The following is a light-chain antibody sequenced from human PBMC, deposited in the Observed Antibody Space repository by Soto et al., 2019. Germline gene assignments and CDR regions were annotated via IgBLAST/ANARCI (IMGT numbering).Light chain of an antibody. CDR1: GSDVGSYKY. Sequence: QSVLTQPASVSGSPGQSITISCTETGSDVGSYKYVSWYQQHPGKAPKLIIFEVSNRPSGVSDRFSGSKSGNRASLTISELQAEDEADYYCSSYTSISSLGVFGTGTKLTVL. V-gene: IGLV2-14*01. CDR3: SSYTSISSLGV. J-gene: IGLJ1*01. CDR2: EVS.